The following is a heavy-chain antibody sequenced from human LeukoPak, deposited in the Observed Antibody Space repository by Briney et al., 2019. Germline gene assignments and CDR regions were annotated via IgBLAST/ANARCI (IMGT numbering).Heavy chain of an antibody. CDR3: AKDKRFLEWLLTN. D-gene: IGHD3-3*01. CDR1: GFTFSNAW. V-gene: IGHV3-23*01. CDR2: ISGSGGST. J-gene: IGHJ4*02. Sequence: GGSLRLSCAASGFTFSNAWMGWVRQAPGQGLEWVLAISGSGGSTYYADSVKGRFTISRDNSKNTLYLQMNSLRAEDTAVYYCAKDKRFLEWLLTNWGQGTLVTVSS.